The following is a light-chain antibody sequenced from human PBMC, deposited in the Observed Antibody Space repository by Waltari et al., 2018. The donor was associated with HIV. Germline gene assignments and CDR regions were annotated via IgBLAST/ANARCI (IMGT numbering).Light chain of an antibody. CDR3: QHLNTYPYT. Sequence: DIQLTQSPSFLSASVGDRVTITCRADHRISTYLAWYQQKPGKAPKLLISAASALQSWVPSRFSGSGSGREFTLTISSLQPEDFASYYCQHLNTYPYTFGQGTKLEIK. J-gene: IGKJ2*01. CDR2: AAS. CDR1: HRISTY. V-gene: IGKV1-9*01.